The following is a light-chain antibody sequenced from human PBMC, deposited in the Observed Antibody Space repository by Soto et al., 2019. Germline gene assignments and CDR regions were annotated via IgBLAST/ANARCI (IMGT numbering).Light chain of an antibody. J-gene: IGKJ4*01. CDR1: QSISSY. V-gene: IGKV1-39*01. Sequence: DIQMTQSPSSLSASVGDRVTITCRASQSISSYLNWCQQKPGKDPKILIYAASSLQSGVPSRFSGSGSGTEFTLTISSLQSEDFAVYYCQQYNNWPPLTFGGGTKVDIK. CDR3: QQYNNWPPLT. CDR2: AAS.